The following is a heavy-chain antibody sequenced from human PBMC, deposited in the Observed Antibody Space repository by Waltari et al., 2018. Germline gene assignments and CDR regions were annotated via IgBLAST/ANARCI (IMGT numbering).Heavy chain of an antibody. J-gene: IGHJ4*02. Sequence: QVQLQQWGAGLLKPSETLSLTCAVYGGSFSGYYWSWIRQPPGKGLEWIGEINHSGRTNYNPSLKSRVTISVDTSKNQFSLKLSSVTAADTAVYYCAREGEGRDYDPHLIWGQGTLVTVSS. CDR2: INHSGRT. V-gene: IGHV4-34*01. CDR1: GGSFSGYY. CDR3: AREGEGRDYDPHLI. D-gene: IGHD5-12*01.